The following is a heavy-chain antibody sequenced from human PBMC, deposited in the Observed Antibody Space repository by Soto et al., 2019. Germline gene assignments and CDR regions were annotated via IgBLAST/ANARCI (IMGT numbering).Heavy chain of an antibody. CDR2: IYYTGST. J-gene: IGHJ3*01. Sequence: SETLSLTCTVSGGSISSYYWTWIRQPPGKGLEYIGYIYYTGSTIYDPSLKSRITMSVDTSKNQFSLKLTSVTAADTAVYYCARYPITGTPRAAFDVWGQGTMVTVSS. D-gene: IGHD1-20*01. V-gene: IGHV4-59*01. CDR1: GGSISSYY. CDR3: ARYPITGTPRAAFDV.